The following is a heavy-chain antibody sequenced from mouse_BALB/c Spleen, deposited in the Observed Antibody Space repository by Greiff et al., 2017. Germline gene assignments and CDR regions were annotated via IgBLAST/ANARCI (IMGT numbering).Heavy chain of an antibody. Sequence: VKVVESGAELVRPGASVKLSCKALGYTFTDYEMHWVKQTPVHGLEWIGAIHPGSGGTAYNQKFKGKATLTAYKSSSTAYMELSSLTSEDSAVYYCTVFYDGFFAYWGQGTLVTVSA. CDR3: TVFYDGFFAY. D-gene: IGHD2-3*01. CDR2: IHPGSGGT. V-gene: IGHV1-15*01. CDR1: GYTFTDYE. J-gene: IGHJ3*01.